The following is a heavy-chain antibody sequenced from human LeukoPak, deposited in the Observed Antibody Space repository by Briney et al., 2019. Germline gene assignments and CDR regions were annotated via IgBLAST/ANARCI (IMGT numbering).Heavy chain of an antibody. Sequence: VASVTVSCKASGYTFTTYGVSWVRQAPGQGLEWMGWISAYNGNTNYAQKLQGRVTMTTDTSTSTAYMELRSLGSDDTAVYYCARAPGEIVGPPDKYYFDYWGQGTLVTVSP. CDR3: ARAPGEIVGPPDKYYFDY. V-gene: IGHV1-18*01. J-gene: IGHJ4*02. D-gene: IGHD1-26*01. CDR2: ISAYNGNT. CDR1: GYTFTTYG.